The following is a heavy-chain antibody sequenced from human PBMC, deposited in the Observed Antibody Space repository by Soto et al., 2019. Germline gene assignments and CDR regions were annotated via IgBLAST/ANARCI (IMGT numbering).Heavy chain of an antibody. CDR1: GYSISSGYH. D-gene: IGHD2-15*01. CDR3: ARQDRVVAEGRWFDP. Sequence: SETLSLTCTVSGYSISSGYHWAWIRQPPGKGLEWLGSVHYSGNTYYNPSLKSRLTISVDKSKNQFSLNLSSVTAADTAVYYCARQDRVVAEGRWFDPWGQGTLVTV. V-gene: IGHV4-38-2*02. J-gene: IGHJ5*02. CDR2: VHYSGNT.